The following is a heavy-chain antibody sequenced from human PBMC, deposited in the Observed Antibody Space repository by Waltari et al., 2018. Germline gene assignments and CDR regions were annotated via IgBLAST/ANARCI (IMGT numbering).Heavy chain of an antibody. CDR2: INSDGSST. D-gene: IGHD2-21*02. V-gene: IGHV3-74*01. Sequence: EVQLVESGGALVQPGGSLRLSCAASGYTSPSYWMHWVRQAPGKGLVWVSHINSDGSSTNYADSVRGRFTISRDNAKNTLYLQMNSLRAEDTAVYYCARELRVTNWFEPWGQGTLVTVSS. CDR3: ARELRVTNWFEP. J-gene: IGHJ5*02. CDR1: GYTSPSYW.